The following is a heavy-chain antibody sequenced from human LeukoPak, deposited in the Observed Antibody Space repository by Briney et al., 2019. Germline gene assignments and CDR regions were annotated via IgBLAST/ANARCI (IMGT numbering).Heavy chain of an antibody. V-gene: IGHV1-18*01. J-gene: IGHJ4*02. D-gene: IGHD3-10*01. Sequence: GASVKVSCKASGYSFPSYGISWMRQAHGQGLEWMAWISPYNGNTNYAQRLQGRVTLTTDTSTTTAYMELRSLRSDDTAVYYCARHYYGSGTYYHFDYWGQGTLVTVSS. CDR3: ARHYYGSGTYYHFDY. CDR2: ISPYNGNT. CDR1: GYSFPSYG.